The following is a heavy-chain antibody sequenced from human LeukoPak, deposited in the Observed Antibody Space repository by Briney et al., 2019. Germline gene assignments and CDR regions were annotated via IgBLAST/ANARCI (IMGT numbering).Heavy chain of an antibody. CDR3: ARGVDHDFWSGYYSYFDY. D-gene: IGHD3-3*01. J-gene: IGHJ4*02. V-gene: IGHV4-59*01. CDR2: IYYSGST. Sequence: SETLSLTCTVSGGSISSYYWSWIRQPPGKGLEWIGYIYYSGSTNYNPSLKSRVTISVDTSKNQFPLKLSSVTAADTAVYYCARGVDHDFWSGYYSYFDYWGQGTLVTVSS. CDR1: GGSISSYY.